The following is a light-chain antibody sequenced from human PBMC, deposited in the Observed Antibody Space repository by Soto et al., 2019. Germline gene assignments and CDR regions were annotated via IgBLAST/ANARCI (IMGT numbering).Light chain of an antibody. CDR3: QQYDVWPALT. V-gene: IGKV3-15*01. CDR1: QSVSSN. Sequence: EKALTQSPVTLSLSPRERATLSCRASQSVSSNLAWYQQRPGQAPRLLIYGASTRASGVPDRFSGSGSGTEFILTISSLQSEDSAVYYCQQYDVWPALTFGGGTKVDIK. CDR2: GAS. J-gene: IGKJ4*01.